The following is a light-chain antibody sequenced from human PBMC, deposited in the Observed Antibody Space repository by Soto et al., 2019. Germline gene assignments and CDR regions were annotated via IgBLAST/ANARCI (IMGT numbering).Light chain of an antibody. Sequence: QSALTQPRSVSGSPGQSVAISCAGTSSDVGRYNYVSWYQQYPGKAPKLIIYDVTKRPSGVPDRFPGSKSGNTASLTISGLQAEDEADYYCCSFAGLFGGGTKLTVL. CDR3: CSFAGL. V-gene: IGLV2-11*01. J-gene: IGLJ2*01. CDR2: DVT. CDR1: SSDVGRYNY.